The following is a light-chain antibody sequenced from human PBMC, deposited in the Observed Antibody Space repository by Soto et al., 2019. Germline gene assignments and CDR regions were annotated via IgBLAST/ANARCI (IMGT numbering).Light chain of an antibody. CDR3: QQRTYSIT. J-gene: IGKJ5*01. Sequence: EILMTQSPVTLSVSPGERATLSCRASQSVSSNLAWYQQKPGQAPRLLIYDASNRATGIPARFSGTGSGTDFTLTISSLEPEDFAVYYCQQRTYSITFGQGTRLEIK. V-gene: IGKV3-11*01. CDR1: QSVSSN. CDR2: DAS.